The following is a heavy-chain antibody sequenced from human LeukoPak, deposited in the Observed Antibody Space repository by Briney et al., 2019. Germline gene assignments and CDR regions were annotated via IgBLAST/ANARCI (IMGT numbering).Heavy chain of an antibody. Sequence: ASVKVSCKASGYTFTGYYMHWVRQAPGQGLEWMGWINPNSGGTNYAQKFQGRVTMTRDTSISTAYMELSRLRSDDTAVYYCARDLGAMIVRGFDYWGQGTLVTVSS. CDR1: GYTFTGYY. CDR2: INPNSGGT. CDR3: ARDLGAMIVRGFDY. J-gene: IGHJ4*02. V-gene: IGHV1-2*02. D-gene: IGHD3-22*01.